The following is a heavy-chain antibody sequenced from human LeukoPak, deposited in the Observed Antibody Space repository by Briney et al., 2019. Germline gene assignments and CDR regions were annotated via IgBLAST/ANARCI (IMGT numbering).Heavy chain of an antibody. J-gene: IGHJ6*02. CDR2: INWNGGST. V-gene: IGHV3-20*01. D-gene: IGHD3-16*01. Sequence: GSLRLSCAASGFTFDDYGMSWVRQAPGKGLEWVSGINWNGGSTGYADTVKGRFTISRNNAKNSLYLQMNSLRAEDTALYHCARGPRGVSSRNTVWDYFYYYGMDVWGQGTTVTVSS. CDR3: ARGPRGVSSRNTVWDYFYYYGMDV. CDR1: GFTFDDYG.